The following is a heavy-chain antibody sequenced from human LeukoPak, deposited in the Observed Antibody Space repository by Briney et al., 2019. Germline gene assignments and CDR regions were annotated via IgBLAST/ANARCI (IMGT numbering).Heavy chain of an antibody. CDR1: GFTFSNAW. J-gene: IGHJ4*02. V-gene: IGHV3-15*01. CDR3: ARDLFGFGELSRFDY. D-gene: IGHD3-10*01. CDR2: IKSKTDGGTT. Sequence: GGSLRLSCAASGFTFSNAWMSWVRQAPGKGLEWVGRIKSKTDGGTTDYAAPVKGRFTISRDDSKNTLYLQMNSLRAEDTAVYYCARDLFGFGELSRFDYWGQGTLVTVSS.